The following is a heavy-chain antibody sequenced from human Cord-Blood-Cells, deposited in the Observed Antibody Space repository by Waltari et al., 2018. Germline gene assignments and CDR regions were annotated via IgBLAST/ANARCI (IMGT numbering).Heavy chain of an antibody. J-gene: IGHJ3*02. CDR3: AKAETGGFDAFDI. V-gene: IGHV3-30*02. Sequence: QVQLVESGGGVVQPGGSLRLSCEASGFTFSSSGMHVVRQAPGKGLEWVAFIRYDGSNKYYADSVKGRFTISRDNSKNTLYLQMNSLRAEDTAVYYCAKAETGGFDAFDIWGQGTMVTVSS. CDR2: IRYDGSNK. CDR1: GFTFSSSG. D-gene: IGHD7-27*01.